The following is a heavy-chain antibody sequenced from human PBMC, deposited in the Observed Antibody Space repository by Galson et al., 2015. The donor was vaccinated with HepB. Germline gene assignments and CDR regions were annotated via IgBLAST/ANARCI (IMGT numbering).Heavy chain of an antibody. V-gene: IGHV3-33*08. CDR3: ARASISSSWPIDY. D-gene: IGHD6-13*01. CDR1: GFTFSSYG. Sequence: SLRLSCAASGFTFSSYGMHWVRQAPGKGLEWVAVIWYDGSNKYYADSVKGRFTISRDNSKNTLYLQMNSLRAEDTAVYYCARASISSSWPIDYWGQGTLVTVSS. J-gene: IGHJ4*02. CDR2: IWYDGSNK.